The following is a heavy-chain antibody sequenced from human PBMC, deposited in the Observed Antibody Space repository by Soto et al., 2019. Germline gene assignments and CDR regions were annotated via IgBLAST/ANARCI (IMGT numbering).Heavy chain of an antibody. CDR1: GYTFTNYG. D-gene: IGHD3-10*01. CDR3: ARDGGVTLVRGVTGYYGMDV. CDR2: ISGYNDNI. J-gene: IGHJ6*02. Sequence: QVQLVQSGAEVKKPGASVKVSCRASGYTFTNYGISWVRQAPGQGLEWMGWISGYNDNINYAKRLQGRVTMTTDTSTSTSYMELRSLRSDDTAVYYCARDGGVTLVRGVTGYYGMDVWGQGTTVTVSS. V-gene: IGHV1-18*04.